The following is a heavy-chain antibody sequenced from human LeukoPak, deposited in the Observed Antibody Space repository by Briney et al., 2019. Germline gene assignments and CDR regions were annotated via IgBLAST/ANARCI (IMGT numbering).Heavy chain of an antibody. D-gene: IGHD6-13*01. CDR2: ISWNSGSI. Sequence: PGRSLRLSCAASGFTFDDYAMHWVRQAPGKGLEWVSGISWNSGSIGSADSVKGRFTISRDNAKNSLYLQMNSLRAEDTALYYCAKAREAAAGTNDAFDIWGQGTMVTVSS. J-gene: IGHJ3*02. CDR1: GFTFDDYA. V-gene: IGHV3-9*01. CDR3: AKAREAAAGTNDAFDI.